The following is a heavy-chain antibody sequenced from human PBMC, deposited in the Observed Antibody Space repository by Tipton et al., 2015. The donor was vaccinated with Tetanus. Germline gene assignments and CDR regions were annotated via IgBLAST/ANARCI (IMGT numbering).Heavy chain of an antibody. CDR1: GYIFNNYW. CDR2: IYPADSDT. CDR3: ARAHCSDGVCNFDF. J-gene: IGHJ4*02. V-gene: IGHV5-51*01. Sequence: QLVQSGGEVKKPGESLKISCKGSGYIFNNYWIGWVRQMHGKGLEWMGIIYPADSDTRYSPSFQGQGTISVDKSINTACRQWSSLKAWDTSMFYCARAHCSDGVCNFDFWGQGALVTVAS. D-gene: IGHD2-8*01.